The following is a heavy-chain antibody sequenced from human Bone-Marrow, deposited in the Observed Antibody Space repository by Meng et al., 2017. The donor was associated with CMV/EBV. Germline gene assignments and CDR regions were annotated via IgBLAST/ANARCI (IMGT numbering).Heavy chain of an antibody. D-gene: IGHD2-2*02. CDR2: ISSDGSSTR. CDR3: VRGAMCSSTSCYKYYYYGMDV. Sequence: GESLKISCAASGFTFSTYWMHWVRQVPGKGLVWVSRISSDGSSTRSYADSVKGRFTISRDNAKNTLSLQMHSLRSEDTAVYYCVRGAMCSSTSCYKYYYYGMDVWGQGTTVPVSS. J-gene: IGHJ6*02. V-gene: IGHV3-74*01. CDR1: GFTFSTYW.